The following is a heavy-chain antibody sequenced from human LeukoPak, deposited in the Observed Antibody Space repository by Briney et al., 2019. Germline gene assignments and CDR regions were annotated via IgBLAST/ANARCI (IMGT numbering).Heavy chain of an antibody. J-gene: IGHJ4*02. CDR3: AKDVGSFGIDY. CDR1: GFTFSSYA. V-gene: IGHV3-23*01. Sequence: GGSLRLSCAASGFTFSSYAMSWVRQAPGKGLEWVSAISGSGGSTYYADSVKGRFTISRDIPKNTLYLQMNSLRPEDTAVYFCAKDVGSFGIDYWGQGTLVTVSS. CDR2: ISGSGGST. D-gene: IGHD3-10*01.